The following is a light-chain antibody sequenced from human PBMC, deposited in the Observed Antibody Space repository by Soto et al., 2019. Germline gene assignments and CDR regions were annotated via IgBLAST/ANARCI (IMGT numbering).Light chain of an antibody. J-gene: IGKJ4*01. V-gene: IGKV3-15*01. CDR2: GAS. Sequence: EILMTQSPATLSVSPGESATLSCRASHRVSSYLAWYQQKPGQAPRLLIYGASTRATDIPARFSGSGSGTVFTLTISSLQSEDFAVYFCQQYNNWPLTFGGGTKVEIK. CDR1: HRVSSY. CDR3: QQYNNWPLT.